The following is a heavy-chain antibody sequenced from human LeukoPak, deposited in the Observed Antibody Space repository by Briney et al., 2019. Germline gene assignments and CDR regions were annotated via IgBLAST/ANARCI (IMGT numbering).Heavy chain of an antibody. CDR3: AREDVDIAVAGSGAFDI. Sequence: GGSLRLSCAASGFTFSNYWMHWVRQAPGRGLVWVSRIISDGSSTSYADSVKGRFTISRDNAKNTLYLQMNSLRAEDTAVYYCAREDVDIAVAGSGAFDIWGQGPRVTVPS. CDR1: GFTFSNYW. D-gene: IGHD6-19*01. CDR2: IISDGSST. J-gene: IGHJ3*02. V-gene: IGHV3-74*01.